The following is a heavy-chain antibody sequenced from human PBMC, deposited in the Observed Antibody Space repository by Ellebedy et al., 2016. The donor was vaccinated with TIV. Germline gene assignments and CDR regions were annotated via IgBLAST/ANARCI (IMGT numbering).Heavy chain of an antibody. D-gene: IGHD3-3*01. V-gene: IGHV3-23*01. CDR1: GFTFSSSA. CDR3: ARAALRFVPPRGHGMDV. J-gene: IGHJ6*02. Sequence: GGSLRLXXAASGFTFSSSAMSWVRQAPGKGLAWVSAISGSGGSTYYADSVKGRFTISRDNSKNTLYLQMNSLRAEDTAVYYCARAALRFVPPRGHGMDVWGQGTLVTVSS. CDR2: ISGSGGST.